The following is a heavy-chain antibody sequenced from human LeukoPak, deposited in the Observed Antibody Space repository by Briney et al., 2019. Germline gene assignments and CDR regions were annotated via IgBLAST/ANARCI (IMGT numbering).Heavy chain of an antibody. J-gene: IGHJ4*02. CDR3: AGAEGASGWYVVNY. V-gene: IGHV4-59*01. CDR1: GGSISSYY. Sequence: SETLSLTCTVSGGSISSYYWSWIRQPPGKGLEWIGYIYYSGSTNYIPSLKSRVTISVDTSKNQFSLKLSSVTAADTAVYYCAGAEGASGWYVVNYWGQGALVTVSS. D-gene: IGHD6-19*01. CDR2: IYYSGST.